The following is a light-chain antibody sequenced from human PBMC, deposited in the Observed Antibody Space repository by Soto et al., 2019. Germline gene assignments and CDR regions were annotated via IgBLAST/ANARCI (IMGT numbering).Light chain of an antibody. CDR1: SSDVGGYNY. V-gene: IGLV2-14*01. J-gene: IGLJ1*01. CDR3: SSYTINRTYV. CDR2: EVS. Sequence: QSVLTQPASVSGSPGQSITISCTVTSSDVGGYNYVSWYQQNPGKAPKLMIYEVSNRPSGVSNRFSGPKSGNMASLTISGLQAEDEADYYCSSYTINRTYVFGTGTKV.